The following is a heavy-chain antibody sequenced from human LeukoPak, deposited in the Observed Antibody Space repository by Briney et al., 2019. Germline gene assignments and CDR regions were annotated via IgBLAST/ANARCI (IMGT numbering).Heavy chain of an antibody. CDR2: IRNGGST. Sequence: GGSLRLSCAASGFTFSSYGMSWVRQAPGKGLEWVSGIRNGGSTGYADSVKGRFTISRDNAKNSLYLQMNSLRAEDTALYHCARALYYDFWSGSPDDAFDIWGQGTMVTVSS. CDR1: GFTFSSYG. J-gene: IGHJ3*02. CDR3: ARALYYDFWSGSPDDAFDI. V-gene: IGHV3-20*01. D-gene: IGHD3-3*01.